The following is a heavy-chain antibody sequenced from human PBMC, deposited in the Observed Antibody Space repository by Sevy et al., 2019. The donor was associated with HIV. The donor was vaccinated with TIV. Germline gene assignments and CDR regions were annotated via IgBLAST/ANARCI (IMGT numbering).Heavy chain of an antibody. Sequence: SETLSLTCTVSGGSISSYYWSWIRQPPGKGLEWIGYIYYSGSTNYNPSLKSPVTISVDTSKNQFSLKLSSVTAADTAVYYCAREGTATKPPYYYYGMDVWGQGTTVTVSS. V-gene: IGHV4-59*01. CDR2: IYYSGST. CDR3: AREGTATKPPYYYYGMDV. D-gene: IGHD6-25*01. CDR1: GGSISSYY. J-gene: IGHJ6*02.